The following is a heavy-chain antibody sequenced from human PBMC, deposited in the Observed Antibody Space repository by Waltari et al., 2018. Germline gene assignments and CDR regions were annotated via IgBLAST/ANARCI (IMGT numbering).Heavy chain of an antibody. J-gene: IGHJ6*03. Sequence: QLVESGGAVVPPGGSLRLSCAASGFIFSSYGLLWVRQAPGKGLELVAYVQYDGTTEYYGDSVRGRFTISRDNPENTVYLQMTSLRPDDTAIYYCARDRLPDHYLYYYMDVWGKGTAVTISS. CDR2: VQYDGTTE. D-gene: IGHD2-21*01. CDR3: ARDRLPDHYLYYYMDV. V-gene: IGHV3-30*02. CDR1: GFIFSSYG.